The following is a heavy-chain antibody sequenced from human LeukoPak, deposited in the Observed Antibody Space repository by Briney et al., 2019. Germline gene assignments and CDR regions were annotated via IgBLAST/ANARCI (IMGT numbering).Heavy chain of an antibody. J-gene: IGHJ4*02. CDR1: GYTFTGYY. Sequence: ASVKVSCKASGYTFTGYYMHWVRQAPGQGLEWMGWINPNNGGTNYAQKFQGRVTMTRDTSISTAYMELSRLRSDDTAVYYCARGFLEWLYFDYWGQGTLVTVSS. CDR2: INPNNGGT. V-gene: IGHV1-2*02. D-gene: IGHD3-3*01. CDR3: ARGFLEWLYFDY.